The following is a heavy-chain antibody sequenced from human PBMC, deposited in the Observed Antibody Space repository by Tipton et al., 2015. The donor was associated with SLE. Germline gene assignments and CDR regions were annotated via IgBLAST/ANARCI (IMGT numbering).Heavy chain of an antibody. CDR3: ATYGQSSTSAFDY. D-gene: IGHD6-6*01. CDR1: GGSFSGYY. V-gene: IGHV4-34*01. J-gene: IGHJ4*02. CDR2: INHSGST. Sequence: TLSLTCAVSGGSFSGYYWTWIRQPPGKGLEWIGEINHSGSTNYNPSLKSRVTISVDTSKNQFSLKLGSVTAADTAVYYCATYGQSSTSAFDYWGQGTLVTVSS.